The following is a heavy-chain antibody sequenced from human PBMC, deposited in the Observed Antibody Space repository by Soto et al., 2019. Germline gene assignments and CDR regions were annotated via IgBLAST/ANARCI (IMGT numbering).Heavy chain of an antibody. CDR3: ARGVPNYYAMDV. J-gene: IGHJ6*02. Sequence: EVQLVESGGGLVQPGGSLRLSCAASGFTFSSYWMHWVRQAPGKGLVWVSRIKFDGRNTDYADSVKGRFTISRDNAKNTLYLQMNCLRAEDTTLYDCARGVPNYYAMDVWGQGTTVTVSS. CDR2: IKFDGRNT. V-gene: IGHV3-74*01. CDR1: GFTFSSYW.